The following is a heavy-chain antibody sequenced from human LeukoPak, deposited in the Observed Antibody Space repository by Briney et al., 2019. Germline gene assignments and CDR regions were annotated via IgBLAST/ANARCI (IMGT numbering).Heavy chain of an antibody. D-gene: IGHD6-13*01. CDR1: GYTFTSYD. CDR3: ARGWAAGTQYFQH. CDR2: MNPNSGNT. V-gene: IGHV1-8*01. Sequence: GASVKVSCKASGYTFTSYDINSVRQASGQGLEWMGWMNPNSGNTGYAQKFQGRVTMTRNTSISTAYMELSSLRSEDTAVYYCARGWAAGTQYFQHWGQGTLVTVSS. J-gene: IGHJ1*01.